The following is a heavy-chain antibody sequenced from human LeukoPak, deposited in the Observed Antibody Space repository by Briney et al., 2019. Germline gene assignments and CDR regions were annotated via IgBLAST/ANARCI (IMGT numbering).Heavy chain of an antibody. D-gene: IGHD3-10*01. CDR2: ISSSGSTK. CDR1: GFTFSSYE. CDR3: AREFRGVTRYFDY. J-gene: IGHJ4*02. Sequence: GGSLRLSCAASGFTFSSYEMNWVRQAPGKGLEWVSYISSSGSTKYYADSVKGRFNISRDNAKNSLYLQMNSLRAEDTAVYYCAREFRGVTRYFDYWGQGTLVTVSS. V-gene: IGHV3-48*03.